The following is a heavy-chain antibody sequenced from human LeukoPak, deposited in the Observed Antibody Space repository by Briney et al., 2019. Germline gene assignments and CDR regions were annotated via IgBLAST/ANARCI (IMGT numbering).Heavy chain of an antibody. Sequence: GGSLRLSCAASGFTFSSYAMSWVRQAPGKGLEWVSAISGSGGSTYYADSVKGRFTISRDNSKNTLYLQMNSLRGEDTAVYYCAKDGNQWIQPLNYWGQGTLVTVSS. CDR1: GFTFSSYA. CDR3: AKDGNQWIQPLNY. J-gene: IGHJ4*02. V-gene: IGHV3-23*01. D-gene: IGHD5-18*01. CDR2: ISGSGGST.